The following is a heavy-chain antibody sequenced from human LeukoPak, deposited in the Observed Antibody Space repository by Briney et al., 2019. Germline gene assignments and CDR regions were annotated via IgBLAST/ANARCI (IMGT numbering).Heavy chain of an antibody. D-gene: IGHD1-26*01. CDR2: ISGSGGST. V-gene: IGHV3-23*01. CDR3: ASNPSGSYPSYYYYGMDV. J-gene: IGHJ6*02. Sequence: GGSLRLSCAASGFTFSSYAMSWVRQAPGKGLEWVSAISGSGGSTYYADSVKGRFTISRDNSKNTLYLQMNSLRAEDTDVYYGASNPSGSYPSYYYYGMDVWGQGTTVTVSS. CDR1: GFTFSSYA.